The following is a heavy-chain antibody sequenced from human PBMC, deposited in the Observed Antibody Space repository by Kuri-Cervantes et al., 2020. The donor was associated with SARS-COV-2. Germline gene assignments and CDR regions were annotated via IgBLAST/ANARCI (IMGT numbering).Heavy chain of an antibody. J-gene: IGHJ6*03. CDR1: EFTFSNYW. CDR3: ARVSLGGERNYYYYYYMDV. Sequence: GGSLRLSCAASEFTFSNYWMTWVRQAPGKGLEWVANIKRDGSEKYYGDSVKGRFTISRDNAKNSLYLQMNSLRAEDTAVYYCARVSLGGERNYYYYYYMDVWGKGTTVTVSS. D-gene: IGHD2-21*01. CDR2: IKRDGSEK. V-gene: IGHV3-7*01.